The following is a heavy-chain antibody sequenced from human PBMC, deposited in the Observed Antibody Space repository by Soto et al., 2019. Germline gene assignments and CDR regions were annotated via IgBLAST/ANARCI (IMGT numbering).Heavy chain of an antibody. J-gene: IGHJ6*02. V-gene: IGHV1-69*01. CDR2: IIPIFGTA. CDR1: GGTFSSYA. D-gene: IGHD2-2*01. Sequence: QVQLVQSGAEVKKPGSSVKVSCKASGGTFSSYAISWVRQAPGQGLEWMGGIIPIFGTANYAQKFQGRVTITADESTSTAYMELSSLRSEDTVVYYCARPIVVVPAAIPKAYYYYGMDVWGQGTTVTVSS. CDR3: ARPIVVVPAAIPKAYYYYGMDV.